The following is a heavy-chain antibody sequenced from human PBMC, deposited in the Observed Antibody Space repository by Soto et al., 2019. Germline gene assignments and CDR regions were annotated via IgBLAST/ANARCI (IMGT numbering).Heavy chain of an antibody. V-gene: IGHV1-69*13. CDR3: ASYGICSTSCYNEYGYDAFDI. CDR2: IIPIFGTA. J-gene: IGHJ3*02. Sequence: GASVKVSCKASGGTFSSYAISWVRQAPGQGLEWMGGIIPIFGTANYAQKFQGRVTITADESTSTAYMELSSLRSEDTAVYYCASYGICSTSCYNEYGYDAFDIWGQGTMVTVSS. D-gene: IGHD2-2*02. CDR1: GGTFSSYA.